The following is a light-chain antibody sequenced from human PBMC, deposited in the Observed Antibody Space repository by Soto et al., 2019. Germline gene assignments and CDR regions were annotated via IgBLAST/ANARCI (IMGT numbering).Light chain of an antibody. J-gene: IGLJ2*01. CDR2: STN. V-gene: IGLV7-43*01. CDR3: LLYYGAQLGV. CDR1: TGAVTSGYY. Sequence: QAVVTQEPSLTVSPGGTVPLTCATSTGAVTSGYYPNWFQQKPGQAPRALIYSTNNKYSWTPARFSGSLLGGKAALTLSGVQPEDEADYYCLLYYGAQLGVFGGGTKLTVL.